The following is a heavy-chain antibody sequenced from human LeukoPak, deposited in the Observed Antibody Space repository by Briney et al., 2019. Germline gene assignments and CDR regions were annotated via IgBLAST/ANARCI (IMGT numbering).Heavy chain of an antibody. CDR3: TRDYYDSSGLPFDY. CDR2: ISSISHYI. V-gene: IGHV3-21*01. Sequence: PGGSLRLSCAGSGYSFRSHSMNWVRQAPGKGLEWVSSISSISHYIYYADSVKGRFTISTDNAKNSLYLQMNSLRAEDTALYYCTRDYYDSSGLPFDYWGQGTLVTVSS. J-gene: IGHJ4*02. CDR1: GYSFRSHS. D-gene: IGHD3-22*01.